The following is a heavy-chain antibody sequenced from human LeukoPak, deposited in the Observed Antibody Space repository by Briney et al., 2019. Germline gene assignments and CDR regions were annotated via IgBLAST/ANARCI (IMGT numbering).Heavy chain of an antibody. CDR2: INYSGNI. D-gene: IGHD2-15*01. J-gene: IGHJ4*02. V-gene: IGHV4-39*01. CDR1: GDSITSSSYY. CDR3: ARQPPCVAQTGGIN. Sequence: PSETLSLTCAVSGDSITSSSYYWGWIRQPPGKGLEWIVTINYSGNIYYNPSLKSRVTISVDTSKNQFSLRLTSVTAADTAVYYCARQPPCVAQTGGINWGQGTLVTVSS.